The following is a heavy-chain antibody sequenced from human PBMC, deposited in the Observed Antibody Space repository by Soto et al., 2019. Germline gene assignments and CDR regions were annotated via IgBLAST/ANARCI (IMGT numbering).Heavy chain of an antibody. V-gene: IGHV3-33*01. CDR2: IWYDGRNK. CDR3: ATIRPGYSYGLLIDY. CDR1: GLTFRNYV. Sequence: GGSLRTSCAASGLTFRNYVPHWVRQAPGKGLEWVAVIWYDGRNKYYADSVKGRFTISRDNSKNTLYLQMSSLRAEDTALYYCATIRPGYSYGLLIDYWGQGT. D-gene: IGHD5-18*01. J-gene: IGHJ4*02.